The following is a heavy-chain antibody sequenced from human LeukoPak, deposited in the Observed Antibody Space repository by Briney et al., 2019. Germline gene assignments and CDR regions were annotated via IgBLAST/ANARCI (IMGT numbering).Heavy chain of an antibody. V-gene: IGHV3-53*01. D-gene: IGHD3-10*01. J-gene: IGHJ4*02. CDR1: GFTVSSRY. Sequence: GGSLRLSCAASGFTVSSRYMSWVRQAPGEGLEWVSVIYSGGNTSYTDSVKGRFTVSTANSMNTLYLQRNSLRAADTAVYYCATSLPVVQGVIFAYWGQGALVTVSS. CDR2: IYSGGNT. CDR3: ATSLPVVQGVIFAY.